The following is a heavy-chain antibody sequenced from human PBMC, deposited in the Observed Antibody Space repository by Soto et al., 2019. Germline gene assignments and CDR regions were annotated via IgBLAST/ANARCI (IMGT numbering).Heavy chain of an antibody. CDR2: IYYSGST. CDR3: ARATSPDFWSGYSGPGYYYGMDV. V-gene: IGHV4-39*01. J-gene: IGHJ6*02. Sequence: SETLSLTGTVSGGSIISSSYCWGWIRQPPGEGLEWIVSIYYSGSTYYNPSLKSRVTISVDTSKNQFSLKLSSVTAADTAVYYCARATSPDFWSGYSGPGYYYGMDVWGQGTTVTVSS. D-gene: IGHD3-3*01. CDR1: GGSIISSSYC.